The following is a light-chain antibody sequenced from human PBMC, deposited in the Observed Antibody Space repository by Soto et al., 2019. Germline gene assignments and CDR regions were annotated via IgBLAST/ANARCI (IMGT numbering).Light chain of an antibody. CDR2: LGS. CDR3: MQALHSPLT. J-gene: IGKJ4*01. V-gene: IGKV2-28*01. Sequence: DIVMTQSPLSLPVIPGEPASISCRSSQSLLFGNGYHYLDWYLQKPGQSPQLLIYLGSNRASGVPDRFSGSGSGTDFTLTISSVEAEDVGVYYCMQALHSPLTFGGGTKVDIK. CDR1: QSLLFGNGYHY.